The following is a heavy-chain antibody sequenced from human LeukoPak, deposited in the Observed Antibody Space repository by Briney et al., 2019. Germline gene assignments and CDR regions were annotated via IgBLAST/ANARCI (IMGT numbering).Heavy chain of an antibody. D-gene: IGHD5-18*01. Sequence: PGGSLRLSCAASGFTVSSNYMSCVRQAPGKGLEWVSVIYSGGSTYCADSVKGRFTTSRNNSKNTLYLQMNSLIAEGTAVYYCASHPGEVDTAIVIGYWGQGTLVTVSS. CDR2: IYSGGST. CDR1: GFTVSSNY. CDR3: ASHPGEVDTAIVIGY. J-gene: IGHJ4*02. V-gene: IGHV3-66*04.